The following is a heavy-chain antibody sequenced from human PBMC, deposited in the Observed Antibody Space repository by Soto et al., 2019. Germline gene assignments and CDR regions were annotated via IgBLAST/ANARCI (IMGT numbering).Heavy chain of an antibody. D-gene: IGHD3-10*01. CDR3: ARDPGLGSSYHPLDY. CDR1: GYTFTSYG. V-gene: IGHV1-18*04. CDR2: IGPYNGKT. Sequence: ASVKVSCKASGYTFTSYGLSWVRQAPGQGLEWMGWIGPYNGKTEHSPKFQDRVTMTTDISMSTAYMELSSLTSEDSAIYYCARDPGLGSSYHPLDYWGQGSLVTVSS. J-gene: IGHJ4*01.